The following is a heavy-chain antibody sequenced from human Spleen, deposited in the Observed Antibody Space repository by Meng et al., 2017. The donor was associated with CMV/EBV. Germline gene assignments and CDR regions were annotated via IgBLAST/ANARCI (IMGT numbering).Heavy chain of an antibody. J-gene: IGHJ5*02. V-gene: IGHV3-30*02. Sequence: GGSLRLSCAASGFTCSSYGMHWVRQAPGKGLEWVAFIRYDGSNKYYADSVKGRFTISRDNSKNTLYLQMNSLRAEDTAVYYCACPYLPIVVVPAAKENPWGQGTLVTVSS. CDR1: GFTCSSYG. CDR2: IRYDGSNK. D-gene: IGHD2-2*01. CDR3: ACPYLPIVVVPAAKENP.